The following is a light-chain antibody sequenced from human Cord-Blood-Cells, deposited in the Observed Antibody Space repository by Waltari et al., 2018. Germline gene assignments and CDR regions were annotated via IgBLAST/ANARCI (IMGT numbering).Light chain of an antibody. CDR2: EGS. CDR3: CSFAVIAIFVL. J-gene: IGLJ2*01. CDR1: SSDVGSYNL. Sequence: QSALTQPASVSGSPGQSITISCTGTSSDVGSYNLVSWYQQHPGKAPNLMIYEGSKRPSGVSNRSSASKSATTASLPTLGSQPEAEPVYYCCSFAVIAIFVLSGEGPRLPVL. V-gene: IGLV2-23*03.